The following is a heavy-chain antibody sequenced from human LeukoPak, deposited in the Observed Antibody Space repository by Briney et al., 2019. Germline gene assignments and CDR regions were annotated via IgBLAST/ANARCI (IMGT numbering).Heavy chain of an antibody. CDR3: ARDSPGDDILTGYYTDPIDY. V-gene: IGHV3-21*01. D-gene: IGHD3-9*01. CDR1: GFTFSSYS. Sequence: GGSLRLSCAASGFTFSSYSMNWVRQAPGKGLEWVSSISSSSSYIYYADSVKGRFTISRDNAKNSLYLQMNSLRAEDTAVYYCARDSPGDDILTGYYTDPIDYWGQGTLVTVSS. CDR2: ISSSSSYI. J-gene: IGHJ4*02.